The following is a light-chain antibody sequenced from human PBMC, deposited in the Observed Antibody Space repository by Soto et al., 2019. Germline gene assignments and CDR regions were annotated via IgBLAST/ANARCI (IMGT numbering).Light chain of an antibody. V-gene: IGKV3-20*01. CDR3: QQYSSSRT. J-gene: IGKJ1*01. CDR1: QSISRY. CDR2: GGS. Sequence: EIVLTQSPGTLSLSPGERTTLSCRASQSISRYLAWYQQKPGQAPRLLIYGGSSRATGIPVRFSGSGSETDFTLTITRLEPEDFAMYYCQQYSSSRTFGQGTKVDIK.